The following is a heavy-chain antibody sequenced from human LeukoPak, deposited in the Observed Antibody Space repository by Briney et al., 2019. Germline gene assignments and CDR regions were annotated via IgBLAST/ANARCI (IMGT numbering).Heavy chain of an antibody. V-gene: IGHV3-53*01. CDR1: GFTVSSNY. J-gene: IGHJ4*02. Sequence: GGSLRLSCAASGFTVSSNYMSWVRQAPGKGLEWVSVIYSGGSTYYADSVKGRFTISRDNSKNTLYLQMNSLRAEDTAVYYCAKGGSGCSGGSCYQNFDYWGQGTLVTVSS. D-gene: IGHD2-15*01. CDR3: AKGGSGCSGGSCYQNFDY. CDR2: IYSGGST.